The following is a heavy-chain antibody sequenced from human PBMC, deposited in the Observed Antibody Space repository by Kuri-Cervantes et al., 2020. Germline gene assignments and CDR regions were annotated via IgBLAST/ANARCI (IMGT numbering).Heavy chain of an antibody. CDR1: GYTFTNYD. J-gene: IGHJ5*02. V-gene: IGHV1-8*01. CDR2: MNPNSGNT. CDR3: ARIPGIAVAGIDNWFDP. D-gene: IGHD6-19*01. Sequence: ASVKVSCKASGYTFTNYDINWVRQATGQGLEWMGWMNPNSGNTGYAQKFQGRVTMTRNTSISTAYMELSSLRSEDMAVYYCARIPGIAVAGIDNWFDPWGQGTLVTVSS.